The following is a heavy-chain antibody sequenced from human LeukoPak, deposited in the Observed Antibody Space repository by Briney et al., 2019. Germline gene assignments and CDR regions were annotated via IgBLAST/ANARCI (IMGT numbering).Heavy chain of an antibody. CDR2: IYSGGST. CDR1: GSTVSSNY. D-gene: IGHD5-18*01. Sequence: GGSLRLSCAASGSTVSSNYMSWVHQAPGKGLEWVSVIYSGGSTYYADSVKGRFTISRDNSKNTLYLRMNSLRAEDTAVYYCARDLVDTNDYWSQGTLVTVSS. CDR3: ARDLVDTNDY. J-gene: IGHJ4*02. V-gene: IGHV3-66*01.